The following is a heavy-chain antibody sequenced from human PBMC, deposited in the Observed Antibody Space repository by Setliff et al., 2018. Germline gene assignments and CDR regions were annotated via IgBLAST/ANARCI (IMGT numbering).Heavy chain of an antibody. V-gene: IGHV1-8*02. J-gene: IGHJ4*02. CDR3: ARERMYYNFWSGYSGY. D-gene: IGHD3-3*01. CDR2: MNPNSGNT. CDR1: GYTFTSYD. Sequence: ASVKVSCKASGYTFTSYDINWVRQATGQGLEWMGWMNPNSGNTGYAQKFQGRVTMTRNTSISTAYMDLSSLRFEDTAVYYCARERMYYNFWSGYSGYWGQGTLVTVSS.